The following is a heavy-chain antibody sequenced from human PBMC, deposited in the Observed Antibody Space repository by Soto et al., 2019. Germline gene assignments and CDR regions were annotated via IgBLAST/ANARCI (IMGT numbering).Heavy chain of an antibody. CDR1: GFTFSSYW. Sequence: GGSLRLSCAASGFTFSSYWMSWVRQAPGKGLEWVANIKQDGSEKYYVDSVKGRFTISRDNAKNPLYLQMNSLGAEETAVYYCARVSTGYYYYYYYMDVWGKGTTVTVSS. V-gene: IGHV3-7*01. D-gene: IGHD2-8*02. J-gene: IGHJ6*03. CDR3: ARVSTGYYYYYYYMDV. CDR2: IKQDGSEK.